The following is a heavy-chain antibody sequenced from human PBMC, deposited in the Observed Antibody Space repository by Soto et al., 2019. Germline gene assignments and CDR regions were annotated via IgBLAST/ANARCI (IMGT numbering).Heavy chain of an antibody. CDR1: GYTFTSYG. Sequence: QVQLVQSGAEVKKPGASVKVSCKASGYTFTSYGISCVRQAPGQGLEWMGWLSAYNGNTNYAQKLQGRVNMTTDTSTSTAYMELRSLRSDDTAVYYCARGGGGRYWAGSRYYYGMDVWGQGTTVTVSS. D-gene: IGHD1-26*01. J-gene: IGHJ6*02. CDR3: ARGGGGRYWAGSRYYYGMDV. CDR2: LSAYNGNT. V-gene: IGHV1-18*01.